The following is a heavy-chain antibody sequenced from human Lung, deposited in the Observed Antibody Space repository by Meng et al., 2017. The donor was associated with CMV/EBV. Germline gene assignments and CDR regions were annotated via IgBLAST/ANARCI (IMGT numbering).Heavy chain of an antibody. J-gene: IGHJ3*02. CDR3: ARAVGPTIVDALDI. D-gene: IGHD1-26*01. CDR2: IRWNGETT. Sequence: GGSLRLSCAASGFTFDDYGMNWVRQAPGKGLEWVSGIRWNGETTAYTDSVRGRFTISRDNAKKSLHLQMNSLRAEDTALYYCARAVGPTIVDALDIWAQGKXVTV. V-gene: IGHV3-20*04. CDR1: GFTFDDYG.